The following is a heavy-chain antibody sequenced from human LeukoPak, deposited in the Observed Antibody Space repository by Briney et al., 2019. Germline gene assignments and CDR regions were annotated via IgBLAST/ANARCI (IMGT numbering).Heavy chain of an antibody. J-gene: IGHJ4*02. D-gene: IGHD1-1*01. CDR2: INPNSGGT. V-gene: IGHV1-2*06. Sequence: GASVKVSCKASGYTFTGYYMHWVRQAPGQGLEWMGRINPNSGGTNYAQKFQGRVTMTRDTSISTAYMELRSLRSDDTAMYYCARESHETREDYWGQGTLVTVSS. CDR3: ARESHETREDY. CDR1: GYTFTGYY.